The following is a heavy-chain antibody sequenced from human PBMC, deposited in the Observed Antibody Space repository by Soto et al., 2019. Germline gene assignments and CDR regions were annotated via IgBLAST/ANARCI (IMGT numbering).Heavy chain of an antibody. CDR2: MYKGGSI. Sequence: SETLSLTCRVSGGSISDDYWSWIRQPPGKRLEWIGYMYKGGSINYNPSLKSRVTFSVDTSKNQFSLKLSSVTAADTAVYYCARSYYDRSGYAVDPWGQGTLVTVS. CDR1: GGSISDDY. V-gene: IGHV4-4*09. J-gene: IGHJ5*02. D-gene: IGHD3-22*01. CDR3: ARSYYDRSGYAVDP.